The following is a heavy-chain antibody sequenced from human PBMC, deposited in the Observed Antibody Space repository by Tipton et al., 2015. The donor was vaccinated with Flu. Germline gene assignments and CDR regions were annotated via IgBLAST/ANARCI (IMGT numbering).Heavy chain of an antibody. CDR2: VYNSGST. CDR3: AKGTGMGHCTNGVCCDAFDI. Sequence: LRLSCTVSGGSISPYYWSWIRQPPGKGMEWIGYVYNSGSTNYNPSLKRRFTISEDMSKNQVSLRLSSVTAADTAIYYCAKGTGMGHCTNGVCCDAFDIWGQGTMVAISS. J-gene: IGHJ3*02. CDR1: GGSISPYY. V-gene: IGHV4-59*01. D-gene: IGHD2-8*01.